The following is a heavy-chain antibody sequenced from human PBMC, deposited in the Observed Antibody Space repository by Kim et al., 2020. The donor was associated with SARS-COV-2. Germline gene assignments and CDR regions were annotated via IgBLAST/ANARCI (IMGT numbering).Heavy chain of an antibody. CDR3: ARAGDGGDAAAFDY. J-gene: IGHJ4*02. Sequence: PGSVTGRFTISRDDARNSVYLQMNSLTAGDTAIYYCARAGDGGDAAAFDYWGQGILVTVSS. D-gene: IGHD3-16*01. V-gene: IGHV3-13*01.